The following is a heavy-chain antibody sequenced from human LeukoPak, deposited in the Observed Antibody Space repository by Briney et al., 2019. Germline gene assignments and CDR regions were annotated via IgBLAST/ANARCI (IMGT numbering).Heavy chain of an antibody. Sequence: ASAKVSCKASGYTFTGYYMHWVRQAPGQGLEWMGWINPNSGGTNYAQKFQGRVTMTRDTSISTAYMELSRLRSDDTAVYYCARGGRLLPYYYYYYMDVWGKGTTVTVSS. J-gene: IGHJ6*03. V-gene: IGHV1-2*02. D-gene: IGHD3-22*01. CDR1: GYTFTGYY. CDR2: INPNSGGT. CDR3: ARGGRLLPYYYYYYMDV.